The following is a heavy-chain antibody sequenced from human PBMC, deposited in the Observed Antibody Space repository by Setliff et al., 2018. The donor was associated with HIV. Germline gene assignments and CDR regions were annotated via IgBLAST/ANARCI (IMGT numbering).Heavy chain of an antibody. J-gene: IGHJ4*02. CDR3: ARDGGSSGWYFVLGYSDY. Sequence: KTSETLSLTCTVSGGSTDSGSYYWAWIRQPPGKGLEWIGSMYYTGSTYYNPSLKSLVTISIDTSKNQFSLKLNSVTAADTAMYYCARDGGSSGWYFVLGYSDYWGPGTLVTVSS. CDR1: GGSTDSGSYY. D-gene: IGHD6-19*01. V-gene: IGHV4-39*02. CDR2: MYYTGST.